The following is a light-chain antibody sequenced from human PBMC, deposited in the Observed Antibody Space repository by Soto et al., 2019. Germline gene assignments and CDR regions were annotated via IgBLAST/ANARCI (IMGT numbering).Light chain of an antibody. V-gene: IGKV3-20*01. CDR2: GAS. J-gene: IGKJ4*01. CDR1: LNVNSY. CDR3: QQYSSSLT. Sequence: VLTQSPATLSLSPGDIATLSCRASLNVNSYLAWYQQQPGQAPRILIHGASSRATGIPDRFSGSGSGTDFTLTISRLEPEDFAVYYCQQYSSSLTFGGGTKVDIK.